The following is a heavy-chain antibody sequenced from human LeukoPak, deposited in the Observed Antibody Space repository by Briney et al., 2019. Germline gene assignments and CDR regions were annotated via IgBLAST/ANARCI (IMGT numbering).Heavy chain of an antibody. D-gene: IGHD3-3*01. CDR2: INPSGGST. CDR3: ARAPDPTIFGEKNGVNWFDP. Sequence: ASVKVSCKASGYTFTSYYMHWARQAPGQGLEWMGIINPSGGSTSYAQKFQGRVTMTRDTSTSTVYMELSSLRSEDTAVYYCARAPDPTIFGEKNGVNWFDPWGQGTLVTVSS. J-gene: IGHJ5*02. V-gene: IGHV1-46*01. CDR1: GYTFTSYY.